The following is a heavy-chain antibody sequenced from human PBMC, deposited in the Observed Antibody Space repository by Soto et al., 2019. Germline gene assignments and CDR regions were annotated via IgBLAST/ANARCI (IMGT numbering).Heavy chain of an antibody. CDR2: ISSSSSYI. Sequence: GGSLRLSCAASGFTFSSYSMNWVRQAPGKGLEWVSSISSSSSYIYYADSVKGRFTISRDNAKNSLYLQMNSLRAEDTAVYYCASEGDYYDSSGYYPPRYFDYWGQGTLVTVSS. CDR3: ASEGDYYDSSGYYPPRYFDY. J-gene: IGHJ4*02. D-gene: IGHD3-22*01. CDR1: GFTFSSYS. V-gene: IGHV3-21*01.